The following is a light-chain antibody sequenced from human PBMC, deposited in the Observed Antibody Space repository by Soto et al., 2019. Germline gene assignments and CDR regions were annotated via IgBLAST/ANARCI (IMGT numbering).Light chain of an antibody. CDR3: QQYGNSRYT. CDR2: GAS. CDR1: QSVSSSY. V-gene: IGKV3-20*01. J-gene: IGKJ2*01. Sequence: EIVLTQSPGTLSLSPGERATVSCRASQSVSSSYLAWYQQKPGQAPRLLISGASSRATGIPDRFSGSGSGTDFTLPISRLEPEDFAVYYCQQYGNSRYTFGQGTKLEIK.